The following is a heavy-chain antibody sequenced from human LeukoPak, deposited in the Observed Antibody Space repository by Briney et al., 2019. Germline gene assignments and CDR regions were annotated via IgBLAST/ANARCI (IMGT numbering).Heavy chain of an antibody. Sequence: ASVKVSFKAPGYTFTSYGISWVRQAPGQGLEWMGWISAYNGNTNYAQKFQGRVTITTDTSTSTAYMELRSLRSDDTAVYYCAREWTGYYVFDYWGQGTLVTVSP. V-gene: IGHV1-18*04. CDR3: AREWTGYYVFDY. CDR2: ISAYNGNT. CDR1: GYTFTSYG. D-gene: IGHD3/OR15-3a*01. J-gene: IGHJ4*02.